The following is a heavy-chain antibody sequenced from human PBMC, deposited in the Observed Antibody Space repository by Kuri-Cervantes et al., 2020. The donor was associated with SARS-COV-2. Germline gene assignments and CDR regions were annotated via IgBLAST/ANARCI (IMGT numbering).Heavy chain of an antibody. CDR1: GFTFSGHW. J-gene: IGHJ4*02. CDR3: VRDGDHWNFDY. Sequence: GESLKISCAASGFTFSGHWIHCVRQAPGKGLVWVSRINPDGSYTNNADSVKGRFTLSRDNAKNTLFLQMNSLRAEDTSVYYCVRDGDHWNFDYWGQGTLVTVSS. CDR2: INPDGSYT. V-gene: IGHV3-74*01. D-gene: IGHD1-1*01.